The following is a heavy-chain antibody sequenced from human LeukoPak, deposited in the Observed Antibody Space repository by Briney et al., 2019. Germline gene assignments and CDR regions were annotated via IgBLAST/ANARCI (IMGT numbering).Heavy chain of an antibody. CDR2: IYYSGST. CDR1: GGSISSSSYY. D-gene: IGHD2-15*01. V-gene: IGHV4-39*01. CDR3: ARQGYCSGGSCYTDDYFDY. Sequence: SETLSLTCTVSGGSISSSSYYWGWIRQPPGKGLEWFGSIYYSGSTYYNPSLKSLVTISVDTSKNQFSLKLSSVTAADTAVYYCARQGYCSGGSCYTDDYFDYWGQGTLVTVSS. J-gene: IGHJ4*02.